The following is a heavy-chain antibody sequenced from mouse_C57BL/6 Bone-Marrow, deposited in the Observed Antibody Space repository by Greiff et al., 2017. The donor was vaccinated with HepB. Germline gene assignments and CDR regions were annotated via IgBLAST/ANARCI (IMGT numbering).Heavy chain of an antibody. CDR2: ISDGGSYT. D-gene: IGHD2-1*01. CDR3: ARGYYGNH. Sequence: DVMLVESGGGLVKPGGSLKLSCAASGFTFSSYAMSWVRQTPEKRLEWVATISDGGSYTYYPDNVKGRFTISRDNAKNNLYLQMSHLKSEDTAMYYCARGYYGNHWGQGTTLTVSS. CDR1: GFTFSSYA. J-gene: IGHJ2*01. V-gene: IGHV5-4*03.